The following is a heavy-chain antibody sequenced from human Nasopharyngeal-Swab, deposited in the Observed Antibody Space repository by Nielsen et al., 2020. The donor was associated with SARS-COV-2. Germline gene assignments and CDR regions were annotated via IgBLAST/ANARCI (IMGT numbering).Heavy chain of an antibody. Sequence: GESLKISCAASGFTFSGSAMHWVRQASGKGLEWVGRIRGKANSYATAYAASVKGRFTISRDDSKNTLYLQMNSLGAEDTAVYYCAKDLVGAANWGQGTLVTVSS. CDR3: AKDLVGAAN. J-gene: IGHJ4*02. V-gene: IGHV3-73*01. CDR1: GFTFSGSA. CDR2: IRGKANSYAT. D-gene: IGHD2-15*01.